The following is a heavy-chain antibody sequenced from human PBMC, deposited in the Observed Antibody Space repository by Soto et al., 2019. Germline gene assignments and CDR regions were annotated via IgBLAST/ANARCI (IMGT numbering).Heavy chain of an antibody. V-gene: IGHV1-69*06. Sequence: SVKVSCKASGGTFSSCAISWVRQAPGQGLEWMGGIIPIFGTANYAQKFQGRVTITADKSTSTAYMELSSLRSEDTAVYYCAXWIRDGYNSNYYYGMDGWGQGTTVTVSS. CDR2: IIPIFGTA. CDR1: GGTFSSCA. J-gene: IGHJ6*02. D-gene: IGHD5-12*01. CDR3: AXWIRDGYNSNYYYGMDG.